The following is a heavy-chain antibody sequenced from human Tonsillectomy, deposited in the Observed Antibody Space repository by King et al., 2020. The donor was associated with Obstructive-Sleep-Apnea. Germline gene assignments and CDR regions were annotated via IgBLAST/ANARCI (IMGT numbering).Heavy chain of an antibody. CDR3: ASYVLAGTYYFDY. V-gene: IGHV4-39*02. CDR1: GVSISTRNHY. D-gene: IGHD3-9*01. CDR2: IGYSGNT. Sequence: QLQESGPGLVKPSETLSLTCTVSGVSISTRNHYWGWIRQPPGKGLEWIGCIGYSGNTFYNPSLKSRLTISVDTSKTHFSLRRSSVTATDAAGYYCASYVLAGTYYFDYWGQGTLVTVSS. J-gene: IGHJ4*02.